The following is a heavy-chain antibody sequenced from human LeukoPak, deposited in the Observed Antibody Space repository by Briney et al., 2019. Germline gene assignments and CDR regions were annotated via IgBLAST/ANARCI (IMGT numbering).Heavy chain of an antibody. Sequence: SETLSLTCTVFGGSISSSNYYWGWIRQPPGKGLEWVGNIYYRGSTYYNPSLESRVTISVDTSMTQFSLRLTSVTAADTAVYYCARKGPWLVAGGFDPWGRGTLVTVSS. J-gene: IGHJ5*02. CDR1: GGSISSSNYY. CDR3: ARKGPWLVAGGFDP. CDR2: IYYRGST. V-gene: IGHV4-39*07. D-gene: IGHD6-19*01.